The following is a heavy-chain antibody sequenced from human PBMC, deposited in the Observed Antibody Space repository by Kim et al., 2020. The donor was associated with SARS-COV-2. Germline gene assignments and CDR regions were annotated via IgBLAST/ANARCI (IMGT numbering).Heavy chain of an antibody. D-gene: IGHD6-6*01. Sequence: VKGRFTLSRDNSKNTLYLQMNSLRAEDTAVYYCARDFRRAARPSEYYFDYWGQGTLVTVSS. V-gene: IGHV3-30*01. J-gene: IGHJ4*02. CDR3: ARDFRRAARPSEYYFDY.